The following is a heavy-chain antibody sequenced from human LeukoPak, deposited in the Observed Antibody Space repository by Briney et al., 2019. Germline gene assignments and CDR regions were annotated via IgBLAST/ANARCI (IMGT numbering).Heavy chain of an antibody. CDR2: ISAYNGNT. D-gene: IGHD6-19*01. Sequence: ASVKVSCKASGYTFTSYGISWVRQAPGQRLEWMGWISAYNGNTNYAQKLQGRVTMTTDTSTSTAYMELRSLRSDDTAVYYCARLYSSGWYDDISPQNSLYYFDYWGRGTLVTVSS. CDR3: ARLYSSGWYDDISPQNSLYYFDY. CDR1: GYTFTSYG. V-gene: IGHV1-18*01. J-gene: IGHJ4*02.